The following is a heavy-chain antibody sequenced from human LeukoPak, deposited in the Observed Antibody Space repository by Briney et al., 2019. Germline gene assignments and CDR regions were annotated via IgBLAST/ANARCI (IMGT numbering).Heavy chain of an antibody. D-gene: IGHD1-26*01. Sequence: GGSLRLSCAASGFTFDDYAMHWVRQAPGKGLEWVSGISWNSGSIGYADSVKGRFTISRDNSKNTLYLQMNSLRAEDTAVYYCARGAPDYFDYWGQGTLVTVSS. CDR2: ISWNSGSI. CDR3: ARGAPDYFDY. CDR1: GFTFDDYA. V-gene: IGHV3-9*01. J-gene: IGHJ4*02.